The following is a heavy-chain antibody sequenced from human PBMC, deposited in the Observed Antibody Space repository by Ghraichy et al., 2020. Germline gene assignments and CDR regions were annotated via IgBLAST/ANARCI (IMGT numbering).Heavy chain of an antibody. CDR1: GLTLSSYW. Sequence: GESLNISCVASGLTLSSYWMSWVRQGPGKGLEWVANIKVDGTEKNYVDSVKGRFTISRDNAKNSLYLQMNSLRVEDTAVYYCARAKFDVWGSYPLGYWGRGILVTVSP. V-gene: IGHV3-7*01. J-gene: IGHJ4*02. CDR3: ARAKFDVWGSYPLGY. CDR2: IKVDGTEK. D-gene: IGHD3-16*01.